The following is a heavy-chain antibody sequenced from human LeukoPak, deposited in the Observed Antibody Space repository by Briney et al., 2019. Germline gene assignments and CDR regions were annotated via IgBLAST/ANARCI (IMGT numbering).Heavy chain of an antibody. D-gene: IGHD1-26*01. CDR2: IKGGGTIT. CDR3: ARVVGSTMRAPLDF. Sequence: GGSLRLSCAASGFTFSTYWMHWVRQAPGKGLVWVSRIKGGGTITTYADSVRGRFTISRDNAKNTLYLQMNSLRAEDTAVYYCARVVGSTMRAPLDFWGQGMLVTVSS. CDR1: GFTFSTYW. V-gene: IGHV3-74*03. J-gene: IGHJ4*02.